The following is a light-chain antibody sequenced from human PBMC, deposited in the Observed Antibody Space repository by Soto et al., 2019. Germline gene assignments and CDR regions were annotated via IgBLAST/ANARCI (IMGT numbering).Light chain of an antibody. CDR1: QSVSST. CDR3: QQFGGSYT. V-gene: IGKV3-20*01. Sequence: EIVLTQSPGTLSLSPGERATLSCRASQSVSSTLAWYQHKPGQSPRLLIYGESIRANGTPDRFSGSGSETDFTLTIRRLEFDDVALYYCQQFGGSYTFGQGTKLEMK. J-gene: IGKJ2*01. CDR2: GES.